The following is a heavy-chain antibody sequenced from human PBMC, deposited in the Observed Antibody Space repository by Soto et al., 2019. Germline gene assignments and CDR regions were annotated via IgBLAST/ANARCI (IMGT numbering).Heavy chain of an antibody. J-gene: IGHJ6*02. CDR1: GFTFSTYA. CDR2: ISGSGGSI. CDR3: VKGYWKGDV. Sequence: EVQLLVSGGGLVQPGGSLRLSCAASGFTFSTYAMNWVRQAPGNGLEWVSAISGSGGSIHYADSVKGRFTISRDNSKNTLYLQMNSLRGEDTAVYHCVKGYWKGDVWGQGTRVTVSS. D-gene: IGHD1-1*01. V-gene: IGHV3-23*01.